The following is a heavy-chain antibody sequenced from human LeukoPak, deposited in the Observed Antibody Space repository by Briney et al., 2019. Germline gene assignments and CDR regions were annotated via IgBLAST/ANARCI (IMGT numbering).Heavy chain of an antibody. V-gene: IGHV3-23*01. CDR1: GFAFNNYA. D-gene: IGHD3-22*01. Sequence: GGSLRLSCAASGFAFNNYAMTWVRQAPGKGLEWVSGLSGSGINTHYADSVKGRFTISRDNSKNTMYLQMNSLRAEDTGVYYCARHSSGNLQPFDSWGQGTLVTVSS. J-gene: IGHJ4*02. CDR3: ARHSSGNLQPFDS. CDR2: LSGSGINT.